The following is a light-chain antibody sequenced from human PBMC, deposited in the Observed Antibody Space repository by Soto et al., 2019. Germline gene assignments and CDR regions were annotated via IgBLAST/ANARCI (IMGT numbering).Light chain of an antibody. CDR1: QSVSTY. CDR2: DAS. Sequence: EIVLTQSPATLSLSPGERATLSCRASQSVSTYLAGYQQKPGQAPRLLIYDASKRATGIPARFSGSGSGTDFTLTISSLEPEDFGVYYCQQRANWAITFGQGTRLEIK. V-gene: IGKV3-11*01. J-gene: IGKJ5*01. CDR3: QQRANWAIT.